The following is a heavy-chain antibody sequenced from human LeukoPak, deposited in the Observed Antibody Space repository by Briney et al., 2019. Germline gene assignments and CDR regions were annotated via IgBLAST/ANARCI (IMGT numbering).Heavy chain of an antibody. D-gene: IGHD3-9*01. CDR1: GFTFINTW. J-gene: IGHJ3*01. V-gene: IGHV3-15*07. CDR3: ARDWYHAFDF. CDR2: IKSKTAGGTT. Sequence: GGSLRLSCAASGFTFINTWMNWVRQAPGKGLEWVGRIKSKTAGGTTDYAAPVKGRFTISRDDSKNMVYLQLNSLKTEDTGVYYCARDWYHAFDFWGQGTMVAVSS.